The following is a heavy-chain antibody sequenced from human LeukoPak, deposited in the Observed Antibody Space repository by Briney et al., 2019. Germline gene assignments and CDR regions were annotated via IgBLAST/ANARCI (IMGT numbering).Heavy chain of an antibody. D-gene: IGHD3-10*01. J-gene: IGHJ4*02. CDR3: ARGAVLLWFGELKLFDY. CDR2: ISSSSSTI. CDR1: GFTFSSYS. V-gene: IGHV3-48*01. Sequence: GGSLRLSCAASGFTFSSYSMNWVRQAPGKGLEWVSYISSSSSTIYYADSVKGRFTISRDNAKNSLYLQMNSLRAEDTAVYYCARGAVLLWFGELKLFDYWGQGTLVTVSS.